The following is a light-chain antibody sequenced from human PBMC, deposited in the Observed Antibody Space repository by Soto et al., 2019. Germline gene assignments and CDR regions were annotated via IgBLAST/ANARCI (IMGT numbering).Light chain of an antibody. Sequence: QSALTQPASVSGSPGQSITISCTGTSSDLGAYDYVSWYQQHPGEAPTLLIYEVTNRPSGVSNRFSAPKSGNTASLTISGLQAEDEAEYFCSSYTTSYSYVFGTGTKVTVL. J-gene: IGLJ1*01. CDR1: SSDLGAYDY. V-gene: IGLV2-14*01. CDR2: EVT. CDR3: SSYTTSYSYV.